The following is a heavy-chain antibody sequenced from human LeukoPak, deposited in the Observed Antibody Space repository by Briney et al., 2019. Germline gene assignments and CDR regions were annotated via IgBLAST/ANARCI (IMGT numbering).Heavy chain of an antibody. J-gene: IGHJ4*02. Sequence: GGSLRLSCAASGFTFSSYAMSWVRQAPGKGLEWVSAISGSGGSTYYADSVKGRFTISRDNSKNTLYLQMNSLRAEDTAVYYCAKESITMIVVVIGLDYWGQGTLVTVSS. CDR3: AKESITMIVVVIGLDY. CDR2: ISGSGGST. CDR1: GFTFSSYA. V-gene: IGHV3-23*01. D-gene: IGHD3-22*01.